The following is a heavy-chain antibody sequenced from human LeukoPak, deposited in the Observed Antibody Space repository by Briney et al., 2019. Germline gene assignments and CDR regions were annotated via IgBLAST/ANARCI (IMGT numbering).Heavy chain of an antibody. Sequence: ASVKVSCKASGYTFTGYYMHWVRHAPGQGLEWMGWINTNSGGANYAQKFQGRVTMTRDTSITTAYMELSRPRSDDTAVYYCTRDWDPITGTTRWFDPWGQGTLVTVSS. J-gene: IGHJ5*02. D-gene: IGHD1-7*01. CDR2: INTNSGGA. CDR1: GYTFTGYY. CDR3: TRDWDPITGTTRWFDP. V-gene: IGHV1-2*02.